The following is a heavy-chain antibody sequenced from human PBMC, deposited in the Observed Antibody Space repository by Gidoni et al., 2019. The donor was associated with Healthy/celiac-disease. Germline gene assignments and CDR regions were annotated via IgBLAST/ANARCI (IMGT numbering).Heavy chain of an antibody. CDR1: GFTFSDYY. Sequence: GYLRLSCAASGFTFSDYYMSWIRQAPGKGLEWVSYISSSGSTIYYADSGKCRFPISRDNAKNSLYLQMNSLRAEYTAVYYCARDRLLVVATIWPLYMDVWGKGTTVTVSS. D-gene: IGHD5-12*01. CDR3: ARDRLLVVATIWPLYMDV. J-gene: IGHJ6*03. V-gene: IGHV3-11*01. CDR2: ISSSGSTI.